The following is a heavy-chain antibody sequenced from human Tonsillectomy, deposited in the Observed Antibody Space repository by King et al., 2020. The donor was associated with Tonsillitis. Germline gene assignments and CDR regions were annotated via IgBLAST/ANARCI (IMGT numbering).Heavy chain of an antibody. J-gene: IGHJ4*02. Sequence: MQLQESGPGLVKPSQTLSLTCSVSGGSISSGSYYWSWIRQPAGKGLEWIGRIYTSGSTNYNPSVKSRVTMSVDTSKNQFSLKLSSVTAADTAVYYCATTTTPVEGGYLDYWGQGTLVTVSS. CDR3: ATTTTPVEGGYLDY. CDR2: IYTSGST. CDR1: GGSISSGSYY. V-gene: IGHV4-61*02. D-gene: IGHD3-16*01.